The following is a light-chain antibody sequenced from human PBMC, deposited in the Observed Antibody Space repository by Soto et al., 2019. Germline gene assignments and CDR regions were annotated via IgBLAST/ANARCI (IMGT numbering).Light chain of an antibody. CDR2: GAS. CDR1: QSVYSN. J-gene: IGKJ4*01. CDR3: QQYNSLPLT. V-gene: IGKV3-15*01. Sequence: EIVMTQSPATLSVSPGERATLSCRASQSVYSNLAWYQQKPGQAPRLLIYGASTRATGIPARFSGSGSGTEFTLTISSLQSEDFAVYYCQQYNSLPLTFGGGTKVEIK.